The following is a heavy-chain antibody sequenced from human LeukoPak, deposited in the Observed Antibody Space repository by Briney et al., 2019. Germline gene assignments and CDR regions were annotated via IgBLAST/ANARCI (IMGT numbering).Heavy chain of an antibody. Sequence: SETLSLTCTVSGGSISSGSYYWSWIRQPAGKGLEWIGRIYTSGSTNYNPSLKSRVTISVDTSKNQLSLKLNSVTAADTAVYYCARGVPNCSGTSCYFNYWGQGTLVTVSS. V-gene: IGHV4-61*02. J-gene: IGHJ4*02. CDR2: IYTSGST. CDR1: GGSISSGSYY. CDR3: ARGVPNCSGTSCYFNY. D-gene: IGHD2-2*01.